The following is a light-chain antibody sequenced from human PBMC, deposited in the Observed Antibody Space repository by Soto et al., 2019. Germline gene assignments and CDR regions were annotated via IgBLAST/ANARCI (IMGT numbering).Light chain of an antibody. Sequence: DTVMTQTPLCLPVTPGEPASLSCRSSQSILHSNGYNYVDWYLQKPGQSPQLLIYLGSNRASGVPDRFSGSGSGTDFTLKISSVEAEDVGVYYCMQPLQSWTFGQGTKVDIK. CDR3: MQPLQSWT. V-gene: IGKV2-28*01. J-gene: IGKJ1*01. CDR1: QSILHSNGYNY. CDR2: LGS.